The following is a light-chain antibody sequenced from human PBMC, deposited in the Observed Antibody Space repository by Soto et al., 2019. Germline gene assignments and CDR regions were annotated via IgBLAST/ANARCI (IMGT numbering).Light chain of an antibody. CDR1: QSVSSSF. V-gene: IGKV3-20*01. CDR3: QKYDNSPLT. Sequence: EIVLTQSPGTLSLSPGERATLSCRASQSVSSSFLAWYQQKPGQAPRLLIYGASSRATGIPDRFSGSGSGTDFTLTISRLEPEDFAVYYCQKYDNSPLTFSGGTPVEIK. CDR2: GAS. J-gene: IGKJ4*01.